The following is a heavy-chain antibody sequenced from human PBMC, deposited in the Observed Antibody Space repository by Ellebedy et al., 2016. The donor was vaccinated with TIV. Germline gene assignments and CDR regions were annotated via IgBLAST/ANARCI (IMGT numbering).Heavy chain of an antibody. D-gene: IGHD6-19*01. CDR1: GFNFGGHA. CDR2: IGSSAYST. J-gene: IGHJ3*02. V-gene: IGHV3-23*01. Sequence: PGGSLRLSCAASGFNFGGHAMKWVRQPPGKGLEWVSSIGSSAYSTHYADSVKGRFTISRYNSRNTLYLQMNSLRGEDTAVYFCAKDVRYTTGWGGALDIWGQGAMVTVSS. CDR3: AKDVRYTTGWGGALDI.